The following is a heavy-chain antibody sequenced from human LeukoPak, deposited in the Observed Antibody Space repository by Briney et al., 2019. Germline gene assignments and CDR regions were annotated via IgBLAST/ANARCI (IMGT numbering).Heavy chain of an antibody. CDR1: GGSISSYY. D-gene: IGHD5-12*01. J-gene: IGHJ5*02. Sequence: SETLSLTCTVSGGSISSYYWSWIRQPPGKGLEWIGYIYYSGSTNYNPSLKSRVTISVDTSKNQFSLKLSSVTAADTAVYYCARHLGYSGYEPTNWFDPWGQGTLVTVSS. V-gene: IGHV4-59*08. CDR2: IYYSGST. CDR3: ARHLGYSGYEPTNWFDP.